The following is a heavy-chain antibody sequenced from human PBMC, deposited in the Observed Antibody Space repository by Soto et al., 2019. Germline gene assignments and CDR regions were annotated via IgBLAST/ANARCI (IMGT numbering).Heavy chain of an antibody. CDR1: NGSISGFY. D-gene: IGHD1-26*01. J-gene: IGHJ4*02. CDR2: IHYSGRT. CDR3: VRVGVGIGNPVGS. Sequence: QVQLQESGPGLVKPSETLSLTCSVSNGSISGFYWTWIRQPPGKILERIGYIHYSGRTDYNPSLTSRATMSVDTPKNQFSLNLKSITAADTAVYYCVRVGVGIGNPVGSWGRGSLVTVAS. V-gene: IGHV4-59*12.